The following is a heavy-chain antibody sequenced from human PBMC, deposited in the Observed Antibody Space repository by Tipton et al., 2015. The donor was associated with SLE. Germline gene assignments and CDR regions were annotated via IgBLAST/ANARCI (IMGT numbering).Heavy chain of an antibody. CDR1: GGSISSHY. J-gene: IGHJ3*02. CDR3: ARNRAYYYDSSPPDAFDI. D-gene: IGHD3-22*01. V-gene: IGHV4-59*11. CDR2: IYYSGST. Sequence: TLSLTCTVSGGSISSHYWSWIRQPPGKGLEWIGYIYYSGSTNYNPSLKSRVTISVDTSKNQFSLKLSSVTAADTAVYYCARNRAYYYDSSPPDAFDIWGQGTMVTVSS.